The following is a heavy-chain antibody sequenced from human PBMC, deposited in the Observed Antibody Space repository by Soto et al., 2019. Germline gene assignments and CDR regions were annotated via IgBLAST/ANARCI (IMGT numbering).Heavy chain of an antibody. CDR2: VDPEDDET. D-gene: IGHD3-10*01. V-gene: IGHV1-69-2*01. Sequence: ASVKVSCKISGYTFTDYYIHWVQQAPGKGLEWMGLVDPEDDETIYAEKFQGRVTITADTSTDTAYMELSSLRSGDTAVYYRAIVFRARLGWFDPWGQGTLVTVSP. CDR3: AIVFRARLGWFDP. J-gene: IGHJ5*02. CDR1: GYTFTDYY.